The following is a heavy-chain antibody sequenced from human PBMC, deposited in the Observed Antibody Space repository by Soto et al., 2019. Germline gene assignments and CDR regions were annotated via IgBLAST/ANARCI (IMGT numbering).Heavy chain of an antibody. V-gene: IGHV1-18*04. D-gene: IGHD6-13*01. CDR2: ISAYNGNT. CDR1: GYTFTSYG. CDR3: ARASSSSWYPNYYYYYGMDV. Sequence: ASVKVSCKASGYTFTSYGISWVRQAPGQGLEWMGWISAYNGNTNYAQKLQGRVTITTDTSTSTAYMELRSLRSDDTAVYYCARASSSSWYPNYYYYYGMDVWGQGTTVTVSS. J-gene: IGHJ6*02.